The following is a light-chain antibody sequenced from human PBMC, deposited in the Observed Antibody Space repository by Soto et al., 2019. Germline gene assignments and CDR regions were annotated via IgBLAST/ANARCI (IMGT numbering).Light chain of an antibody. J-gene: IGLJ2*01. Sequence: QSVLTQPPSASGTPGQRVTISCSGSSSNIGSNYVYWYQQLPGTATKLLIYRNNQRPSGVPDRFSGSKSGTSASLAISGLRSEDEADYYCAAWDDSLSGHVVFGGGTQLTV. V-gene: IGLV1-47*01. CDR3: AAWDDSLSGHVV. CDR2: RNN. CDR1: SSNIGSNY.